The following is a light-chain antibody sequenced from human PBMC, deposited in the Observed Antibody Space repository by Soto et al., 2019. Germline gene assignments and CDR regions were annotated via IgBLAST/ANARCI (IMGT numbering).Light chain of an antibody. CDR1: SSDVGGYNY. Sequence: QSALTQPPSASGSPGQSVTISCTGTSSDVGGYNYVSWYQQHPGKAPKLMIYEVSKRPSGVPDRFSGSKSGNTASLTVSGLQADDEADYYCSSYAGSNNLLYVFGTGTKLTVL. CDR2: EVS. CDR3: SSYAGSNNLLYV. J-gene: IGLJ1*01. V-gene: IGLV2-8*01.